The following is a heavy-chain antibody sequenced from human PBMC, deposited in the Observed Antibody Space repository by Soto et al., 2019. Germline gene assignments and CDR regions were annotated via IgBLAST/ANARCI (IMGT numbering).Heavy chain of an antibody. CDR3: VRDASSGYRGWWDP. V-gene: IGHV1-69*05. Sequence: SVKVSCKASGGTFSSYAISWVRQAPGQGLEWMGGINPNCGTANYAQKFQGRVTITRNESTSTAYMELGSLRSDDTAVYYCVRDASSGYRGWWDPWGQGTLVTVSS. CDR1: GGTFSSYA. D-gene: IGHD5-18*01. J-gene: IGHJ5*02. CDR2: INPNCGTA.